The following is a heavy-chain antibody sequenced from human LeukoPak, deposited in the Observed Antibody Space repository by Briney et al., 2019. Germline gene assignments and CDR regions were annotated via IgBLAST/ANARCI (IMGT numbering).Heavy chain of an antibody. D-gene: IGHD4-23*01. CDR2: IRSKANSYAT. J-gene: IGHJ4*02. CDR1: GFTFSSYE. Sequence: GGSLRLSCAASGFTFSSYEMNWVRQASGKGLEWVGRIRSKANSYATAYAASVKGRFTISRDDSKNTAYLQMNSLKTEDTAVYYCTRLGSGGTFDYWGQGTLVTVSS. V-gene: IGHV3-73*01. CDR3: TRLGSGGTFDY.